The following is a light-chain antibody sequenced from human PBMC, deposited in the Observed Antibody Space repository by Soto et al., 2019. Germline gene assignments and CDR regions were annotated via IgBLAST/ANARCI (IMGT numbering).Light chain of an antibody. Sequence: QLVLTQSPSASASLGASVKVTCSLTNGHNSFAIAWHQQKPGKGPRFLMKINSDGSVRKGDGIPDRFSGSRSGAESYLTXXXLQSDXXXXYYCQTWDTAPLFGGGTKLTVL. CDR2: INSDGSV. V-gene: IGLV4-69*01. J-gene: IGLJ3*02. CDR1: NGHNSFA. CDR3: QTWDTAPL.